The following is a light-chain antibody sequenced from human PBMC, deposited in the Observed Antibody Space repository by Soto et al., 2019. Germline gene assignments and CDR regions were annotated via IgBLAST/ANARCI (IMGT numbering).Light chain of an antibody. CDR3: LLYYGGQLGV. J-gene: IGLJ2*01. V-gene: IGLV7-43*01. CDR1: TGAVTSGYY. CDR2: STS. Sequence: QTVVTQEPSLTVSPGGTVPLTCASSTGAVTSGYYPNWFQQKPGQAPRALIYSTSNKYSWTPARFSGSLLGGKAALTLSGVQPEDEAEYYCLLYYGGQLGVFGGGTQLTVL.